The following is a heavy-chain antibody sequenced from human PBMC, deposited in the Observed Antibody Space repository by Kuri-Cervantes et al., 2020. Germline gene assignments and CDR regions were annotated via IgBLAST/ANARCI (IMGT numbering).Heavy chain of an antibody. Sequence: GSLRLSCAVYGGSFSGYYWSWIRQPPGKGLEWIGEINHSGSTNYNPSLKSRVTISVDTSKNQFSLKLSPVTAADTAVYYCARGLRYCSSTSCYDTYYYYMDVWGKGTTVTVSS. CDR1: GGSFSGYY. CDR2: INHSGST. CDR3: ARGLRYCSSTSCYDTYYYYMDV. D-gene: IGHD2-2*01. J-gene: IGHJ6*03. V-gene: IGHV4-34*01.